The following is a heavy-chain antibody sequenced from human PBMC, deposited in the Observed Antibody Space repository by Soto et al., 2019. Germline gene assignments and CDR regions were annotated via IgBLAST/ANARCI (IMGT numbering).Heavy chain of an antibody. CDR2: IIPIFGTA. CDR1: GGTFSSYA. D-gene: IGHD3-22*01. V-gene: IGHV1-69*13. CDR3: ARTSGLVSSGYYYYEAFHI. J-gene: IGHJ3*02. Sequence: SVKVSCKASGGTFSSYAISWARQAPGQGLEWMGGIIPIFGTANYAQKFQGRVTITADESTSTAYMELSSLRSEDTAVYYCARTSGLVSSGYYYYEAFHIWGQGTMVTVSS.